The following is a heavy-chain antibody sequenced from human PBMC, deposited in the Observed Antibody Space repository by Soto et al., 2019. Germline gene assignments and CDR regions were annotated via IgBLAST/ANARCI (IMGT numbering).Heavy chain of an antibody. CDR3: ARGAGSHRLDYYGMDV. V-gene: IGHV4-34*01. J-gene: IGHJ6*02. D-gene: IGHD3-10*01. CDR1: GGSFIGYY. Sequence: SETLSLTCAFYGGSFIGYYWSWIRQPPGKGLEWIGEINHSGSTNYNPSLKSRVTISVDTSKNQFSLKLSSVTAADTAVYYCARGAGSHRLDYYGMDVWGQGTTVTVS. CDR2: INHSGST.